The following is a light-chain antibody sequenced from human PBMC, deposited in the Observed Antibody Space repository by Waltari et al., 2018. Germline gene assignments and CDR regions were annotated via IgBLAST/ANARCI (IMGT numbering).Light chain of an antibody. Sequence: QSVLTQSPSVSGAPGQRVTISFPGIGSNIGAGYAVHWYQQLPRAAPKLLIYGSTSRPLGVPARFFGSTSGTSASLAITGLQAEDEADYYCQSYDTSLSVVFGGGTKLTVL. CDR1: GSNIGAGYA. J-gene: IGLJ3*02. CDR2: GST. CDR3: QSYDTSLSVV. V-gene: IGLV1-40*01.